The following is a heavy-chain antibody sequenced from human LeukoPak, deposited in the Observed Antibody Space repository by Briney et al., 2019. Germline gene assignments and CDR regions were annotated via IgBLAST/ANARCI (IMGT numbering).Heavy chain of an antibody. V-gene: IGHV3-53*04. CDR1: GFTVRNNH. CDR2: IDSRDNT. J-gene: IGHJ5*02. CDR3: ARESTPLRGAFDP. D-gene: IGHD5-24*01. Sequence: GGSLRLSCAASGFTVRNNHMSWVRQAPGKGLEWVSVIDSRDNTYHADSVKGRFTISRHTSKNTLYLQMNSLRAEDTAVYYCARESTPLRGAFDPWGQGTLVTVSS.